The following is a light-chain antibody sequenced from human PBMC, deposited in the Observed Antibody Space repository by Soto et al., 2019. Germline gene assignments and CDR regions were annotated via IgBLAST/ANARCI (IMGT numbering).Light chain of an antibody. CDR1: QDISNY. Sequence: DIQMTHSPSSLSASVGDRVTITCQASQDISNYLNWYQQKPGKAPKLLIYDASNLETGVPSRFSGSGSGKDFTFTISSLQPEDIATYYCQQYDNLLLTFGGRIKVDIX. J-gene: IGKJ4*01. CDR3: QQYDNLLLT. V-gene: IGKV1-33*01. CDR2: DAS.